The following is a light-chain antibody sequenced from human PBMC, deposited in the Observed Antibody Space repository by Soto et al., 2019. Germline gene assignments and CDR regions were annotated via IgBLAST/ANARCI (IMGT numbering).Light chain of an antibody. V-gene: IGKV1-39*01. J-gene: IGKJ5*01. CDR2: ESS. CDR3: QHSSSDLIT. Sequence: IQMTQSPSSLSASVGDRVTITCRASQDISNYLNWYQQKPGKAPKLLIYESSNLRGGVSSRFSGSGSGTDFTLTIDRLQSDDFATYYCQHSSSDLITFGQGTRLEIK. CDR1: QDISNY.